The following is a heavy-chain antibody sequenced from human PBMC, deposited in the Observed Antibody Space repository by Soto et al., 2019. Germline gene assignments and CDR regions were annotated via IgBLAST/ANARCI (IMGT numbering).Heavy chain of an antibody. CDR3: AGLQSMRLSGLDP. D-gene: IGHD3-16*02. CDR2: IYYSGST. CDR1: GGSISSGDYY. V-gene: IGHV4-30-4*01. J-gene: IGHJ5*02. Sequence: QVQLQESGPGLVKPSQTLSLTCTVSGGSISSGDYYWSWIRQPPGKGLEWIGYIYYSGSTYYNPSLKSRVTISVDTSNTQFSLKLSSVTAADTAVYYCAGLQSMRLSGLDPWGQGTLVTVSS.